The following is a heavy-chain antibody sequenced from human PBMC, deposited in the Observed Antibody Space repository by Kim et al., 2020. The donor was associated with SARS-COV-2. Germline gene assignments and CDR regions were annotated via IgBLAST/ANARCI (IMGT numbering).Heavy chain of an antibody. CDR3: ARDFDS. J-gene: IGHJ4*02. V-gene: IGHV3-7*01. CDR2: KDDGSEK. Sequence: KDDGSEKYDGDSVKGRLTTSRDNAKNSLFLQMNSLRAEDTAVYYCARDFDSWGRGTLVTVSS.